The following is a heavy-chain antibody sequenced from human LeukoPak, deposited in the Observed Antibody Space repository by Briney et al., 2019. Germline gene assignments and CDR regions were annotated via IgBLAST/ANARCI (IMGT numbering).Heavy chain of an antibody. CDR2: INPSGGST. J-gene: IGHJ6*02. CDR1: GYTFTSYY. CDR3: AREGGPIWFGELSQDYYYYYYGMDV. Sequence: AASVKVSCKASGYTFTSYYMHWVRQAPGQGLEWMGIINPSGGSTSYAQKFQGRVTMTRDTSTSTVYMELSSLRSEDTAVYYCAREGGPIWFGELSQDYYYYYYGMDVWGQGTTVTVSS. V-gene: IGHV1-46*01. D-gene: IGHD3-10*01.